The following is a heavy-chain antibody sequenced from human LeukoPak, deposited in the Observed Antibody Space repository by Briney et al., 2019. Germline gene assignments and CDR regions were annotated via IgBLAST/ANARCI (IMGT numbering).Heavy chain of an antibody. Sequence: GGSLRLSCAASGFTFSSYSLNWVRQAPGKGLEWVSSISSPSSYTYFADSVKGRFTISRDNAKNSLYLQMNSLRAEDTAVYYCARVPHYSSSWYFDYWGQGTLVTVSS. CDR1: GFTFSSYS. D-gene: IGHD6-13*01. J-gene: IGHJ4*02. V-gene: IGHV3-21*01. CDR3: ARVPHYSSSWYFDY. CDR2: ISSPSSYT.